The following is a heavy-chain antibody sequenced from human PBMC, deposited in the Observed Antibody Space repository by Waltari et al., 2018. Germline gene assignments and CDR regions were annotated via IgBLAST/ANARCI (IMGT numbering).Heavy chain of an antibody. CDR3: AKGKGPRRGVQTDPLGY. D-gene: IGHD3-10*01. V-gene: IGHV3-30*02. Sequence: GLEWVAFIRYDGSNKYYADSVKGRFTISRDNSKNTLYLQMNSLRAEDTAVYYFAKGKGPRRGVQTDPLGYWGQGTLVTVSS. CDR2: IRYDGSNK. J-gene: IGHJ4*02.